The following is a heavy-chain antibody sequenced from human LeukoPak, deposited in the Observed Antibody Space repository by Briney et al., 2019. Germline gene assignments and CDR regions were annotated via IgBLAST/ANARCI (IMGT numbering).Heavy chain of an antibody. CDR3: ARALRGRFDY. CDR1: GYTFTIYG. Sequence: GASVKVSSKASGYTFTIYGISWVRQAPGPGLEWMGWISAYNGNTNYAQNLQGRVTMTTHTSTTTAYMELRSLRSDDTAVYYCARALRGRFDYWGQGTLVTVSS. V-gene: IGHV1-18*01. J-gene: IGHJ4*02. CDR2: ISAYNGNT. D-gene: IGHD3-16*01.